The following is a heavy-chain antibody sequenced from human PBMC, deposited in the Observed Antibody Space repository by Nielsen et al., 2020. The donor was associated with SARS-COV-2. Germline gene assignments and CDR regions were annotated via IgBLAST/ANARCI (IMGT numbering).Heavy chain of an antibody. Sequence: SETLSLTCTVSGGSISSSRYYWGWIRQPAGKGLEWIGSIYYTVSTYYNPSLKSRVTISVDTSKNQFALELSSVTVSDTAVYYCARRYSNGGFDYCSQVTLVTVSS. CDR2: IYYTVST. D-gene: IGHD6-19*01. CDR1: GGSISSSRYY. CDR3: ARRYSNGGFDY. V-gene: IGHV4-39*01. J-gene: IGHJ4*02.